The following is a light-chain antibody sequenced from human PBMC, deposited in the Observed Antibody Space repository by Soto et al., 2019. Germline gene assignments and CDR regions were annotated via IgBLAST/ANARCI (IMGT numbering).Light chain of an antibody. CDR3: QQYHNWPPQYT. CDR2: GAS. Sequence: EIVMTQSPASLSVSPGDAATLSCRASQSVASNVAWYQQKPGQGPRLLIHGASTRAAGVPARFSGSGSATDFTLTITSLQPEDFAVYYCQQYHNWPPQYTFGQGTKLQIK. CDR1: QSVASN. V-gene: IGKV3-15*01. J-gene: IGKJ2*01.